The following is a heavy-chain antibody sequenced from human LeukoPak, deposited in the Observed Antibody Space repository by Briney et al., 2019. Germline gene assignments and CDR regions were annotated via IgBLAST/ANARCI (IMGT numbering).Heavy chain of an antibody. CDR2: ISGSGGST. D-gene: IGHD1-1*01. CDR1: GFTFSSYA. V-gene: IGHV3-23*01. J-gene: IGHJ4*02. Sequence: PGGSLRLSCAASGFTFSSYAMSWVRQAPGKGLEWVSAISGSGGSTYYADSVKGRFTISRDNIRDTLFLQLNSLRAEDTAVYYCARSPSTGTADYWGQGTLVSVSS. CDR3: ARSPSTGTADY.